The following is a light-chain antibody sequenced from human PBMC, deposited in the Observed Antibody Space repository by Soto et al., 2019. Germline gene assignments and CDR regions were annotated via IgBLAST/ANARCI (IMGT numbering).Light chain of an antibody. J-gene: IGKJ5*01. V-gene: IGKV3-20*01. CDR3: QQYGGSMT. Sequence: EIVLTQSPGTLSLSPGDGATLSCRVSQSVSSTYLAWYQQKPGQAPRLLIYGASNRATGIPDRSRGSGSGTDFTLTISRLEPEDFAVYYCQQYGGSMTFGQGTRLEIE. CDR2: GAS. CDR1: QSVSSTY.